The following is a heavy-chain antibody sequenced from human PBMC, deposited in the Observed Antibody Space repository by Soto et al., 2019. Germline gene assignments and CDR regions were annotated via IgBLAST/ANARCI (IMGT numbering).Heavy chain of an antibody. J-gene: IGHJ4*02. V-gene: IGHV4-4*02. CDR3: ARLVYDTRLNYMYFDL. Sequence: SETLSLTCAVSGVSISSGNWWTWVRQTPQRGLEYIGEIFHDGTANYYPSFERRVAISVDTSKNQFSLKLTSVTAADTAIYFCARLVYDTRLNYMYFDLWGQGALVTVSA. CDR1: GVSISSGNW. CDR2: IFHDGTA. D-gene: IGHD2-8*01.